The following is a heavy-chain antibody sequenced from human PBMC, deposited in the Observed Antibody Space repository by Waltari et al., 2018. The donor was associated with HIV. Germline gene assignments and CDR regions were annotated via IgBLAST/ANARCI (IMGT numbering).Heavy chain of an antibody. J-gene: IGHJ5*02. D-gene: IGHD1-7*01. V-gene: IGHV4-39*01. CDR2: IKYGGNT. CDR3: ARRGNYRAAEYNYFGP. CDR1: GGFFRSSDYY. Sequence: QLQLQESGPGVVKPLETLSLTCTVSGGFFRSSDYYWEWIRKSPGKGLEWIGNIKYGGNTIYNPSLESRVSMSIDTSRGQFSLTLKDVTAADTAVYFCARRGNYRAAEYNYFGPWGQGIQVIVSS.